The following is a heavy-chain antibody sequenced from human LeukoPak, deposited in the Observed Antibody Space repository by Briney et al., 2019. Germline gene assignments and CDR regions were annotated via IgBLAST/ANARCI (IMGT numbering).Heavy chain of an antibody. V-gene: IGHV3-21*01. J-gene: IGHJ4*02. CDR1: GFTCSNYA. CDR3: VRTGGGYSFDY. Sequence: GGSLRLSCAASGFTCSNYAMNWVRQAPGKGLEWVSSITSSSSYIYYADSVKGRFTISRDNAKNSLYLQMSGLRAEDTAVFYCVRTGGGYSFDYWGQGTLVTVSS. D-gene: IGHD2-8*02. CDR2: ITSSSSYI.